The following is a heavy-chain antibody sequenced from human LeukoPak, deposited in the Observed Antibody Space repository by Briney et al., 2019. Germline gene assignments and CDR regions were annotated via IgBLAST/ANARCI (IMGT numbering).Heavy chain of an antibody. CDR2: IYYSGST. CDR3: ARRRDSNYGGYFHH. Sequence: NPSETLSLTCTVSGDSISSANYLWGWIRQPPGKGLEWIGSIYYSGSTYYNASLKSRVTMSVDTSKNQFSLNLNSVTAADTAVYYCARRRDSNYGGYFHHWGQGTLVTVSS. V-gene: IGHV4-39*01. J-gene: IGHJ1*01. D-gene: IGHD4-11*01. CDR1: GDSISSANYL.